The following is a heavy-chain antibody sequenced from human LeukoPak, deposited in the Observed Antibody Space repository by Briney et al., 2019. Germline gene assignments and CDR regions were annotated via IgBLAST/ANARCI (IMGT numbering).Heavy chain of an antibody. Sequence: GASVKVSCKASGYTFITYYMHWVRQAPGQGLEWMGIINPSGGSTSYTQKFQGRVTMTGDTSTSTVCMELSSLRSEDTAVYYCARSRLLLDYWGQGTLVTVSS. D-gene: IGHD2-21*02. CDR3: ARSRLLLDY. CDR2: INPSGGST. J-gene: IGHJ4*02. V-gene: IGHV1-46*01. CDR1: GYTFITYY.